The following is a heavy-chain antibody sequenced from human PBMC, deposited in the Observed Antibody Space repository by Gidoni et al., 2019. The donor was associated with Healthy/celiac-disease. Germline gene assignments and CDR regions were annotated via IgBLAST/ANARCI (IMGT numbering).Heavy chain of an antibody. CDR2: ISSSSSYI. V-gene: IGHV3-21*01. D-gene: IGHD2-2*01. CDR3: ARDRIVVPAAIGGWFDP. Sequence: EVQLVESGGGLVKPGGSLRLSCAASGFTFRTYRMNWVRQAPGKGLEWVSSISSSSSYIYYADSVKGRFTISRDNAKNSLYLQMNSLRAEDTAVYYCARDRIVVPAAIGGWFDPWGQGTLVTVSS. CDR1: GFTFRTYR. J-gene: IGHJ5*02.